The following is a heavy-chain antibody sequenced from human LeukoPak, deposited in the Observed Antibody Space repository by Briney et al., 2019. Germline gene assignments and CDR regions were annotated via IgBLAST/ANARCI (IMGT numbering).Heavy chain of an antibody. CDR2: ICSNDNNT. V-gene: IGHV3-23*01. Sequence: RGSLRLSCAASGFTFSSYAMNWVRQAPGKGLEWVSAICSNDNNTYYANSVKGRFTISRDNSKNTLSLQLNSLRAEDTTVYYCAKETSSSCYSAPNYWGQGTLVTVSS. D-gene: IGHD2-15*01. J-gene: IGHJ4*02. CDR3: AKETSSSCYSAPNY. CDR1: GFTFSSYA.